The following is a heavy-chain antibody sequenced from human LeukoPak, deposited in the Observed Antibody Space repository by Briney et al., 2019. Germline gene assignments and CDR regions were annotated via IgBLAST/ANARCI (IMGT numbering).Heavy chain of an antibody. CDR3: ARDGQWLDTFDY. CDR1: GGSISSYY. V-gene: IGHV4-4*07. D-gene: IGHD6-19*01. Sequence: PSETLSLTCTVSGGSISSYYWSWIRQPAGKGLERIGRIYTSGSTNYNPSLKSRVTMSVDMSKNQFSLKLSSVTAADTAVYYCARDGQWLDTFDYWGQGTLVTVSS. CDR2: IYTSGST. J-gene: IGHJ4*02.